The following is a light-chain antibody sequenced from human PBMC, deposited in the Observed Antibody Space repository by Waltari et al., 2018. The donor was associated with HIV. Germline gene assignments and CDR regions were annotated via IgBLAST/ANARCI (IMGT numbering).Light chain of an antibody. J-gene: IGLJ3*02. V-gene: IGLV1-44*01. CDR2: NNN. Sequence: QSVLTQPPSASGTPGQRVTISCSGSSSHLGTNTVSWYQQVPGTSPKLLIYNNNQRPSGVPDRFSGSNSGTSASLAITGLQSEDEADYHCAAWDDSLNGQVVFGGGTKLTVL. CDR1: SSHLGTNT. CDR3: AAWDDSLNGQVV.